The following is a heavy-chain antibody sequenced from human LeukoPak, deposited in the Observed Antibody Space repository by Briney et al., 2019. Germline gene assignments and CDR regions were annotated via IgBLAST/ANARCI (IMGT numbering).Heavy chain of an antibody. Sequence: GASVKVSCKASGYTFTGYYMHWVRQAPGQGLEWMGWINPNSGGTNYAEKFRGRVTMTRDTSISTAYMELSRLRSDDTAVYYCARISFELRAPSFDPWGQGTLVTVSS. CDR3: ARISFELRAPSFDP. CDR2: INPNSGGT. CDR1: GYTFTGYY. J-gene: IGHJ5*02. V-gene: IGHV1-2*02. D-gene: IGHD1-26*01.